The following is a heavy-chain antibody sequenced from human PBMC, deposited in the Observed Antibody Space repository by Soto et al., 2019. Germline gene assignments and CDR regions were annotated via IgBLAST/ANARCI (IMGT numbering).Heavy chain of an antibody. J-gene: IGHJ4*02. Sequence: QVQLVQSEAGVKQPGSSVKVSCKASGGTFSSQSFSWVRQAPGQGPEWMGGIMTVFDTTHYAQNFQDRLTISEDKSTTTGYRELSSLRSEERAVYFLARAYPLGSGRIFEHWGQGNRVTVSS. CDR3: ARAYPLGSGRIFEH. D-gene: IGHD3-10*01. CDR1: GGTFSSQS. CDR2: IMTVFDTT. V-gene: IGHV1-69*06.